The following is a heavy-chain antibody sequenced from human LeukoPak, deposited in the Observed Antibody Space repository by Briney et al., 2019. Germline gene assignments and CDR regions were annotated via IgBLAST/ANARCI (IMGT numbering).Heavy chain of an antibody. CDR3: ARTPTGLTGDY. CDR1: GFTFSSYA. V-gene: IGHV3-23*01. CDR2: ISGSGGST. Sequence: GGSLRLSCAASGFTFSSYAMSWVRQAPGKGLEWVSAISGSGGSTYYADSVKGRFTISRDNSKNTLYLQMDSLRAEDTAVYYCARTPTGLTGDYWGQGTLVTVSS. J-gene: IGHJ4*02. D-gene: IGHD1-14*01.